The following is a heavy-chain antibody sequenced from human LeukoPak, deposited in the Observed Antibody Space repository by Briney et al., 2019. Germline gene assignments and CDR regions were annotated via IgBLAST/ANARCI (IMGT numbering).Heavy chain of an antibody. CDR3: AKDRVDGSGSQFDS. J-gene: IGHJ4*02. CDR2: ISGSGGRT. D-gene: IGHD3-10*01. CDR1: GFTFSSYA. Sequence: SGGALRLSFAASGFTFSSYAMSWVRPAPGKGLEWVSAISGSGGRTEYADSVKGRFTISRDNSKNTLYLQMNSLRADDTAVYYCAKDRVDGSGSQFDSWGQGSLVIVSS. V-gene: IGHV3-23*01.